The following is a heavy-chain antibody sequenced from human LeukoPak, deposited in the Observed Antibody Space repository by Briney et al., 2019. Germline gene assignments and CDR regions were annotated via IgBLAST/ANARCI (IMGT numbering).Heavy chain of an antibody. CDR1: GFTFDDYA. Sequence: PGRSLRLSCAASGFTFDDYAMHWVRQAPGKGLEWVSGISWNSGSIGYADSVKGRFTISRDNAKNSLYLQMNSLRAEDTALYYCAKDIGRYDSSGYCDYWGQGTLVTVSS. V-gene: IGHV3-9*01. J-gene: IGHJ4*02. D-gene: IGHD3-22*01. CDR2: ISWNSGSI. CDR3: AKDIGRYDSSGYCDY.